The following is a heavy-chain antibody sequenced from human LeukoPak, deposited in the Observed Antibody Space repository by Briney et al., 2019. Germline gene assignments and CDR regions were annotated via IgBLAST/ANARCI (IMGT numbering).Heavy chain of an antibody. V-gene: IGHV4-38-2*02. Sequence: SETLSLICTVSGYSISSAYYWGWIRQPPGKGLGWIGSIYHSGSTYYNPSLKSRVTISVDTSKNQFSLKLSSVTAADTAVYYCARARYSSSPMDYWGQGTLVTVSS. D-gene: IGHD6-13*01. CDR3: ARARYSSSPMDY. CDR1: GYSISSAYY. CDR2: IYHSGST. J-gene: IGHJ4*02.